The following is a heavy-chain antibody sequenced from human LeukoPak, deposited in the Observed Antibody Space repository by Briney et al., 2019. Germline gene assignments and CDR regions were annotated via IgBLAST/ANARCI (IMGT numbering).Heavy chain of an antibody. CDR1: GFTLRDYA. CDR3: AKTYADYEGN. Sequence: AGGSLTLNSSTSGFTLRDYAMIWLRPAPGKGLVWVLTINGSGSSGTTTYYADSVKGRFSISRDNSKNTLYLQMHSLRAEETAVYYCAKTYADYEGNWGQGTLVTVSS. J-gene: IGHJ4*02. D-gene: IGHD4-17*01. CDR2: INGSGSSGTTT. V-gene: IGHV3-23*01.